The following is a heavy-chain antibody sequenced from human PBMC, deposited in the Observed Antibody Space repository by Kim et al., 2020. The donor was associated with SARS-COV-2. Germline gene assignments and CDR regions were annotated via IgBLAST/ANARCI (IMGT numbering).Heavy chain of an antibody. CDR2: INPNSGGT. J-gene: IGHJ4*02. Sequence: ASVKVSCKASGYTFTGYYMHWVRQAPGQGLEWMGWINPNSGGTNYAQKFQGRVTMTRDTSISTAYMELSRLRSDDTALYYCAGLSAAGTTLGVAVAGTNFDYWGQGTLVTVSS. CDR1: GYTFTGYY. V-gene: IGHV1-2*02. D-gene: IGHD6-19*01. CDR3: AGLSAAGTTLGVAVAGTNFDY.